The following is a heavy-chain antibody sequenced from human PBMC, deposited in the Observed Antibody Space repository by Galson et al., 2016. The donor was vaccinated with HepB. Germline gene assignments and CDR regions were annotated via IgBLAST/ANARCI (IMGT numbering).Heavy chain of an antibody. J-gene: IGHJ4*02. Sequence: SLRLSCAASGFSFNKYHMNWARQAPGKGLEWVAYIGSSGRPIFYRDSVKGRFTISRDNAQNSLYLDLSDLRAEDSAVYYCAGDSGRTGAWDFWGQGILVAVSS. CDR2: IGSSGRPI. V-gene: IGHV3-48*03. D-gene: IGHD1-14*01. CDR1: GFSFNKYH. CDR3: AGDSGRTGAWDF.